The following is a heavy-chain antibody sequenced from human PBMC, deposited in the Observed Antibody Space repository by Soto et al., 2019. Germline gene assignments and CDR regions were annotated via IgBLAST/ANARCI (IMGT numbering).Heavy chain of an antibody. Sequence: SVKVSCKASGGTFSSYAISWVRQAPGQGLEWMGGIIPIFGTANYAQKFQGRVTITADESTSTAYMELSSLRSEDTAVYYCARSYYYDSSGYSPPLEYWGQGTLVTVSS. CDR2: IIPIFGTA. D-gene: IGHD3-22*01. CDR3: ARSYYYDSSGYSPPLEY. V-gene: IGHV1-69*13. J-gene: IGHJ4*02. CDR1: GGTFSSYA.